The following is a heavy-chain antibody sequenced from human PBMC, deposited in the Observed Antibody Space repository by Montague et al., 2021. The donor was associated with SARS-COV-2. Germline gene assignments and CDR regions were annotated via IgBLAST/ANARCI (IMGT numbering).Heavy chain of an antibody. CDR3: ARIVGDCSSDSCYAVR. Sequence: SETLSLTCAVSGDSTNSNSYYWGWIRQPQGKGLDWIGSFYYTGYTCYTPNLKSRVTISGDTYKNQFSLKLTSVTAADTAVYYCARIVGDCSSDSCYAVRWGQGTVVTVSS. J-gene: IGHJ4*02. CDR1: GDSTNSNSYY. V-gene: IGHV4-39*01. CDR2: FYYTGYT. D-gene: IGHD2-2*01.